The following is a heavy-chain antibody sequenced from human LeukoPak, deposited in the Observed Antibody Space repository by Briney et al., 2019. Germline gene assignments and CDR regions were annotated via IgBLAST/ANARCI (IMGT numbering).Heavy chain of an antibody. D-gene: IGHD3-3*01. V-gene: IGHV1-69*13. CDR2: IIPIFGTA. Sequence: ASVKVSCKASGGTFSSYAISWVRQAPGQGLEWMGGIIPIFGTANYAQKFQGRVTITADESTSTAYTELSSLRSEDTAVYYCARGFLEWLLYRNWFDPWGQGTLVTVSS. CDR3: ARGFLEWLLYRNWFDP. CDR1: GGTFSSYA. J-gene: IGHJ5*02.